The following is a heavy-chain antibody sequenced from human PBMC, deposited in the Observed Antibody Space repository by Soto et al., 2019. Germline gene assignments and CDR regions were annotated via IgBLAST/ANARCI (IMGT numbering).Heavy chain of an antibody. CDR2: IHPSGGGT. J-gene: IGHJ4*02. V-gene: IGHV1-46*02. Sequence: ASVKGYCKPSGYRFNIYYRHCVRQPPGQALEWMGVIHPSGGGTTYAQKFLGRVAVTRDTSTSTVFMELSSLRSDDTAVYYCARGGHIAVVTASFDYWGQGTLVTVSS. CDR1: GYRFNIYY. CDR3: ARGGHIAVVTASFDY. D-gene: IGHD2-21*02.